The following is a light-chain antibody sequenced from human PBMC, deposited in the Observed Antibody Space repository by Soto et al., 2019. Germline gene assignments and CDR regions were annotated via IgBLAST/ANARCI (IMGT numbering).Light chain of an antibody. V-gene: IGKV1-12*01. CDR2: SAS. J-gene: IGKJ4*01. CDR1: QPISSW. CDR3: QQASSFPLP. Sequence: IQVTQSPSSVSASVGDRVTITCRASQPISSWLAWYQQKPGQPPNLLIYSASTLRSGVPSRFSGSESGTLFTLTITNLQPEDFATYYCQQASSFPLPFGGGTKVDIK.